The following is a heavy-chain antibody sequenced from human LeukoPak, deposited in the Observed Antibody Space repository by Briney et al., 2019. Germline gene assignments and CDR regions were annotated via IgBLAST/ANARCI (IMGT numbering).Heavy chain of an antibody. Sequence: SETLSLTCTVSGGSISSSSYYWGWIRQPPGKGLEWIGYIYYSGSTNYNPSLKSRVTISVDTSKNQFSLKLSSVTAADTAVYYCARAPGDGSNNLDCWGQGTLVTVSS. D-gene: IGHD5-24*01. CDR2: IYYSGST. J-gene: IGHJ4*02. CDR1: GGSISSSSYY. V-gene: IGHV4-61*05. CDR3: ARAPGDGSNNLDC.